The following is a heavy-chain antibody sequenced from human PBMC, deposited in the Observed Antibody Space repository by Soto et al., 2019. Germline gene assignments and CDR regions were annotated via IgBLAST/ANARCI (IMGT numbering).Heavy chain of an antibody. CDR1: GYTFTNYD. CDR3: ARRGGGYFDFWSGYDYLDV. D-gene: IGHD3-3*01. Sequence: GASVKVSCKASGYTFTNYDIHWVRQATGQGLEWMGWMNPNSGNTGYAQKFQGRVTMTRSTSISTAYMELSSLRSEDTAVYYCARRGGGYFDFWSGYDYLDVWGHGTTVTVSS. CDR2: MNPNSGNT. J-gene: IGHJ6*02. V-gene: IGHV1-8*01.